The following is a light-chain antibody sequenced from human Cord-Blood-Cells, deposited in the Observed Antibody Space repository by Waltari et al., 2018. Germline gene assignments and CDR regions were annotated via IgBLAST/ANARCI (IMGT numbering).Light chain of an antibody. CDR3: QQYYSTPYS. CDR1: TSVLYSSNNKNY. CDR2: WAS. V-gene: IGKV4-1*01. J-gene: IGKJ2*03. Sequence: DIVMTQSPDSLAVSLGERANINCTSSTSVLYSSNNKNYLAWYQQKPGQPPKLLIYWASTRESGVPDRLSGSGSGTDFTLTISSLQAEDVAVYYCQQYYSTPYSFGQGTKLEIK.